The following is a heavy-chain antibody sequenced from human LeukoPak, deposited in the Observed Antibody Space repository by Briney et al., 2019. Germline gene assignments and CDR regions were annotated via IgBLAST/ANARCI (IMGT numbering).Heavy chain of an antibody. CDR3: ARGDIRRAAANYYYGMDV. Sequence: SETLSLTCAVYGGSFSGYYWSWIRQPPGKGLEWIGEINHSGSTNYNPSLKSRVTISVDTSKNQFSLKLSSVTAADTAVYYCARGDIRRAAANYYYGMDVWGQGTTVTVSS. CDR2: INHSGST. D-gene: IGHD6-13*01. V-gene: IGHV4-34*01. CDR1: GGSFSGYY. J-gene: IGHJ6*02.